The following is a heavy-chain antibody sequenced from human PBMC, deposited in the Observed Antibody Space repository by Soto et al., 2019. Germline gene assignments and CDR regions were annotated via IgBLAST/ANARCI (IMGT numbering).Heavy chain of an antibody. J-gene: IGHJ2*01. Sequence: EVQLLESGGDLVQPGGSLRLSCGASGFTFSSSAMSWVRQAPGKGLEWVSSFSVNGGSTYYADSVKGRFTISRDNSKDTLYLQMNNLRVEDTAVYYCAKPFHQPYWYFDLWGRGTLVTVSS. CDR3: AKPFHQPYWYFDL. V-gene: IGHV3-23*01. CDR2: FSVNGGST. D-gene: IGHD3-16*01. CDR1: GFTFSSSA.